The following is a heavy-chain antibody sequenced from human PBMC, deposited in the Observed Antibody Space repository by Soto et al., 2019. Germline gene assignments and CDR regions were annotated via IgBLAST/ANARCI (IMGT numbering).Heavy chain of an antibody. D-gene: IGHD2-21*02. Sequence: ASVKVSCKASGYTFTIYAMHWVRQAPGQRLEWMGRINAGNGNTKYSQKFQGRVTITRDTSASTAYMELSSLRSEDTAVYYCASAYCGGDCSNYYYGMDVWGQGTTVTVSS. CDR2: INAGNGNT. J-gene: IGHJ6*02. CDR3: ASAYCGGDCSNYYYGMDV. V-gene: IGHV1-3*01. CDR1: GYTFTIYA.